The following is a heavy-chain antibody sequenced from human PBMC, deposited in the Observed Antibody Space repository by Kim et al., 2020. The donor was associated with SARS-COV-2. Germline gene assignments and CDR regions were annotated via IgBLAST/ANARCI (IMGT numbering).Heavy chain of an antibody. J-gene: IGHJ3*02. Sequence: SVKVSCKASGGTFSSYAISWVRQAPGQGLEWMGGIIPIFGTANYAQKFQGRVTITADESTSTAYMELSSLRSEDTAVYYCARDGPGSSSDAFDIWGQGTMVTVSS. V-gene: IGHV1-69*13. CDR2: IIPIFGTA. D-gene: IGHD6-6*01. CDR1: GGTFSSYA. CDR3: ARDGPGSSSDAFDI.